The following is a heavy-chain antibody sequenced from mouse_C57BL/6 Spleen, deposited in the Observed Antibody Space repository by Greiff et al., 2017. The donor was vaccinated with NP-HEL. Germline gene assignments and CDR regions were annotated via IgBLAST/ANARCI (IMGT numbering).Heavy chain of an antibody. CDR3: VRHEDYYGSSYFDV. CDR2: IRSKSNNYAT. Sequence: EVQRVESGGGLVQPKGSLKLSCAASGFSFNTYAMNWVRQAPGKGLEWVARIRSKSNNYATYYADSVKDRFTISRDDSESMLYLQMNNLKTEDTAMYYCVRHEDYYGSSYFDVWGTGTTVTVSS. D-gene: IGHD1-1*01. V-gene: IGHV10-1*01. J-gene: IGHJ1*03. CDR1: GFSFNTYA.